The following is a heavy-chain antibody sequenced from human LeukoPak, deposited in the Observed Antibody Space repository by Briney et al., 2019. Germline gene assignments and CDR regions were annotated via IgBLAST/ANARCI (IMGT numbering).Heavy chain of an antibody. CDR3: ARRPIVVAGTGAFDI. D-gene: IGHD6-19*01. J-gene: IGHJ3*02. Sequence: PSETLSLTCTVSGGSISSSSYYWGWIRQPPGKGLEWIGSIYYSGSTYYNPSLKSRVTISVDTSKNQFSLKLSSVTAADTAVYYCARRPIVVAGTGAFDIWGQGTMVTVSS. CDR1: GGSISSSSYY. CDR2: IYYSGST. V-gene: IGHV4-39*01.